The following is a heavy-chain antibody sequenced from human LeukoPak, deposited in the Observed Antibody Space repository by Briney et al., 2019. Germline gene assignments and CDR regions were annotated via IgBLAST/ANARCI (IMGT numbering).Heavy chain of an antibody. V-gene: IGHV3-7*03. CDR3: ARGYSYPFP. J-gene: IGHJ5*02. CDR1: GFTLSSYW. CDR2: IKQDGSEK. Sequence: GGSLRLSCAASGFTLSSYWMSWVRQAPGKGLEWVANIKQDGSEKYYVDSVKGRFTISRDNAKNSLYLQMNSLRAEDTAVYYCARGYSYPFPWGQGTLVTVSS. D-gene: IGHD5-18*01.